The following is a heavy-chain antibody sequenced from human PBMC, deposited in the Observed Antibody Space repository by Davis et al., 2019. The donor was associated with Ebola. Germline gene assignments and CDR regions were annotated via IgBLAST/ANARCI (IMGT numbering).Heavy chain of an antibody. V-gene: IGHV4-34*01. Sequence: SQTLSLTCAVYGGSFSGYYWSWIRQPPGKGLEWIGEINHSGSTNYNPSLKSRVTISVDTSKNQFSLKLSSVTAADTAVYYCARGDQLLYGGIWFDPWGQGTLVTVSS. CDR2: INHSGST. CDR3: ARGDQLLYGGIWFDP. D-gene: IGHD2-2*02. J-gene: IGHJ5*02. CDR1: GGSFSGYY.